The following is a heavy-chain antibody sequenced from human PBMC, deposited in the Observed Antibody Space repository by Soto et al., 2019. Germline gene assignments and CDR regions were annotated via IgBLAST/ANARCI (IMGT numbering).Heavy chain of an antibody. V-gene: IGHV1-18*01. D-gene: IGHD3-16*01. Sequence: ASVKVSCKTFGYTFTTYGICWARQDPGQGLEWMGWINTYNGNTNYAQKLQGRVTLTTDTSTSTAYMQLRSLRSNDTAIYYCAMVDVYVTPSPQDVWGQGTTVTVAS. CDR3: AMVDVYVTPSPQDV. J-gene: IGHJ6*01. CDR2: INTYNGNT. CDR1: GYTFTTYG.